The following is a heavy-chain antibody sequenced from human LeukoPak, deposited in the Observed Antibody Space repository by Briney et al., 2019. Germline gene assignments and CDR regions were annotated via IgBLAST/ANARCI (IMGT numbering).Heavy chain of an antibody. CDR2: IYYSGST. CDR3: ARAYDYVWGSQDAFDI. V-gene: IGHV4-59*01. J-gene: IGHJ3*02. Sequence: SETLSLTCTVSGGSISSYYWSWIRQPPGKGLEWIGYIYYSGSTNYNPSLKSRVTISVDTSKNQFSLKLSSVTAADTAVYYCARAYDYVWGSQDAFDIWGQGTMVTVSS. CDR1: GGSISSYY. D-gene: IGHD3-16*01.